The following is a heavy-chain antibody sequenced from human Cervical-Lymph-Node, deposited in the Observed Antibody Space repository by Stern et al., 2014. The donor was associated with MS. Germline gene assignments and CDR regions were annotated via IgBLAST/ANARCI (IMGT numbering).Heavy chain of an antibody. J-gene: IGHJ4*02. CDR1: GFTFINYG. CDR3: ARDMGITGYYFDY. CDR2: ISSSSSYI. V-gene: IGHV3-48*01. Sequence: EVQLVESGGGLVQPGGSLRLSCSASGFTFINYGIHWVRPAPGRGLEWISYISSSSSYIYFADSVKGRFTISRDNAKNSLNLQMNSLRAEDTAVYFCARDMGITGYYFDYWGQGTLVAVTS. D-gene: IGHD6-13*01.